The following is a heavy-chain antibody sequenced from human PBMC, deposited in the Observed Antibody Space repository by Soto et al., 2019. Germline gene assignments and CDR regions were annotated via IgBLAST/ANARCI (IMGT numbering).Heavy chain of an antibody. Sequence: GGSLRLSCTVSGFAFNNYGINWVRQSPGKGLEWVSSISKSDYTYYSDSVKGRFAISRDNAKSSVSLQMNTLRVEDTAVYYCAREDSIIIPAVSDFWGQGTLVTVSS. V-gene: IGHV3-21*01. D-gene: IGHD2-2*01. CDR1: GFAFNNYG. J-gene: IGHJ4*02. CDR3: AREDSIIIPAVSDF. CDR2: ISKSDYT.